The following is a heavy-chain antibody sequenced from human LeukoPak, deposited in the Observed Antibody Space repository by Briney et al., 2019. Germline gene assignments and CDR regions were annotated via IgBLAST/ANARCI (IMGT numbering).Heavy chain of an antibody. V-gene: IGHV4-59*13. J-gene: IGHJ4*02. CDR3: ARGRNDNGGMFFDS. Sequence: ETLSLTCTVSGGSIRSYYWNWIRQDPGKGLEWVGFISYSGYTSYRPSLKSRVAISIDTAKSQFSLRLSSMTAADTAIYYCARGRNDNGGMFFDSWAQGTLVTVSS. D-gene: IGHD4-23*01. CDR2: ISYSGYT. CDR1: GGSIRSYY.